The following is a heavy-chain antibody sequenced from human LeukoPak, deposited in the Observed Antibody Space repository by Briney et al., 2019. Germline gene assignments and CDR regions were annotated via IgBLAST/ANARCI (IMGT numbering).Heavy chain of an antibody. V-gene: IGHV4-39*07. D-gene: IGHD1-26*01. Sequence: PSETLSLTCNVSGDSISGTNYYWGWIRQPPGKGLEWIGEINHSGSTNYNPSLKSRVTISVDTSKNQFSLKLSSVTAADTAVYYCARGVARSGSYYRGRGYFDYWGQGTLVTVSS. CDR2: INHSGST. CDR3: ARGVARSGSYYRGRGYFDY. CDR1: GDSISGTNYY. J-gene: IGHJ4*02.